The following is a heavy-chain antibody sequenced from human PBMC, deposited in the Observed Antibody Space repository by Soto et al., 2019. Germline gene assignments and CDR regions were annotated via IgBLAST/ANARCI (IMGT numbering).Heavy chain of an antibody. CDR1: GFTFSSYA. D-gene: IGHD2-15*01. CDR2: ISGSGGST. Sequence: GGSLRLSCAASGFTFSSYAMSWVRQAPGKGLEWVSAISGSGGSTYYADSVKGRFTISRDNSKNTLYLQMNSLRAEDTAVYYCAKARILGGYCSGGSCHGIWDYWGQGTLVTVSS. CDR3: AKARILGGYCSGGSCHGIWDY. V-gene: IGHV3-23*01. J-gene: IGHJ4*02.